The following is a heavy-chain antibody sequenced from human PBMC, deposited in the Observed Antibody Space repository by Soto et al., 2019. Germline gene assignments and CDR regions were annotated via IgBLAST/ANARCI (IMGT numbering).Heavy chain of an antibody. CDR3: TRERESASEH. CDR1: GGSISSSTYH. CDR2: IYYTGTT. V-gene: IGHV4-39*02. J-gene: IGHJ4*02. Sequence: QLQLQESGPGLVKPSETLSLTCTVSGGSISSSTYHWAWIRQPPGKGLEWIASIYYTGTTYYSPSLKSRVTISVDTSKNQFSLKLSSVTAADTAVYYCTRERESASEHWGQGTLVTVSS.